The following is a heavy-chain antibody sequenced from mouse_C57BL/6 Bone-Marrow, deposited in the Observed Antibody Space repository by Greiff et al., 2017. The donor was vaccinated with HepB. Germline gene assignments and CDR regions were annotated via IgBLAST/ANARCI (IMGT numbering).Heavy chain of an antibody. CDR3: ARYYGSGSAMDY. Sequence: EVKVVESGGGLVQPGGSLSLSCAASGFTFTDYYMSWVRQPPGKALEWLGFIRNKANGYTTEYSASVKGRFTISRDNSQSILYLQMNALRAEDSATYYCARYYGSGSAMDYWGQGTSVTVSS. D-gene: IGHD1-1*01. CDR1: GFTFTDYY. J-gene: IGHJ4*01. CDR2: IRNKANGYTT. V-gene: IGHV7-3*01.